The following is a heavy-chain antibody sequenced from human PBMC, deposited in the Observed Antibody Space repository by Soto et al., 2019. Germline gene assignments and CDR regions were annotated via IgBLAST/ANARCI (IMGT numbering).Heavy chain of an antibody. D-gene: IGHD5-18*01. Sequence: GGSLRLSCAASGFTFSNYAMNWVRQAPGKGLEWVSVISGSGGSTYYADSVKGRFTISRDNAKNTLYLQMNSLRAEDTAVYYCAKGGYTYDYYSAYWGQGTLVTVSS. CDR3: AKGGYTYDYYSAY. CDR1: GFTFSNYA. J-gene: IGHJ4*02. CDR2: ISGSGGST. V-gene: IGHV3-23*01.